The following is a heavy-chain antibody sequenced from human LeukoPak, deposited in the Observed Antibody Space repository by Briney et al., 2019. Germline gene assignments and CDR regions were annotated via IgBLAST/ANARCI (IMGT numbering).Heavy chain of an antibody. CDR3: AREGQNSSTWYGFDY. CDR2: LYFSGTT. Sequence: PSETLSLTCTVSGGSVSSYYWSWIRRPPGKGLEWIGYLYFSGTTDYNPSLKSRVSISVDTSKNQFSLKLSSVTAADTAVYYCAREGQNSSTWYGFDYWGRGTLVTVSS. D-gene: IGHD6-13*01. CDR1: GGSVSSYY. J-gene: IGHJ4*02. V-gene: IGHV4-59*02.